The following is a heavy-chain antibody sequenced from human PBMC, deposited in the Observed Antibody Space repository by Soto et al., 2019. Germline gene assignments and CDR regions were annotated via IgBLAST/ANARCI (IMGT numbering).Heavy chain of an antibody. Sequence: QVQLQQWGAGLLKPSETLSLTCAVYGGSFSGYYWSWIRQPPGKGLEWIGEINHSGSTNYNPSLKSRVTISVDTSKNQFSLKLSSVTAADTAVYYCARGRFRSRPGYSSGRDGYFDYWGQGTLVTVSS. D-gene: IGHD6-19*01. CDR2: INHSGST. J-gene: IGHJ4*02. CDR1: GGSFSGYY. V-gene: IGHV4-34*01. CDR3: ARGRFRSRPGYSSGRDGYFDY.